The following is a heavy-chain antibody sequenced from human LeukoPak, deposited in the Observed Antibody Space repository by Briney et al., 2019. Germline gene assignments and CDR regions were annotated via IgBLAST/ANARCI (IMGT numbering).Heavy chain of an antibody. CDR1: GYTFTSYD. J-gene: IGHJ5*02. CDR2: MNPNSGNT. Sequence: EASVKVSCKASGYTFTSYDINWVRQATGQGLEWMGWMNPNSGNTGYAQKFQGRVTMTRNTSISTAYMELSSLRSEDTAVYYCAREGSYMWFGESPSYNWFDPWGQGTMVTVSS. V-gene: IGHV1-8*01. D-gene: IGHD3-10*01. CDR3: AREGSYMWFGESPSYNWFDP.